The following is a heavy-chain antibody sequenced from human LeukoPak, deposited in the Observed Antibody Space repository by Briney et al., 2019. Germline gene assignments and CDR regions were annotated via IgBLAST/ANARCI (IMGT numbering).Heavy chain of an antibody. D-gene: IGHD5-18*01. CDR2: IIPILGIA. J-gene: IGHJ5*02. Sequence: SVKVSCQASGGTFSSYAISWVRQAPGQGLEWMGRIIPILGIANYAQKFQGRVTITADKSTSTAYMELSSLRSEDTAVYYCAGNGMSGYSYRLGGLLFDPWGQGTLVTVSS. CDR1: GGTFSSYA. CDR3: AGNGMSGYSYRLGGLLFDP. V-gene: IGHV1-69*04.